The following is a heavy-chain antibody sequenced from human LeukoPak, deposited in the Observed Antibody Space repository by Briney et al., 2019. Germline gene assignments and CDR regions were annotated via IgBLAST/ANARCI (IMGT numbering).Heavy chain of an antibody. CDR1: GGSISSYY. D-gene: IGHD2-2*01. V-gene: IGHV4-4*07. CDR3: ARGVVPAAQGGYYYYGMDV. Sequence: SETLSLTCTVSGGSISSYYWSWIRQPAGKGLEWIGRIYTSGSTNYNPSLKSRVTMSVDMSKNQFSLKLSSVTAADTAVYYCARGVVPAAQGGYYYYGMDVWGQGTTVTVSS. J-gene: IGHJ6*02. CDR2: IYTSGST.